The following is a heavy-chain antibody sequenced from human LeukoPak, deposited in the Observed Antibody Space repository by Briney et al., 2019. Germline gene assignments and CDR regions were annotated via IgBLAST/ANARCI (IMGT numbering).Heavy chain of an antibody. CDR1: GFTLSSYA. V-gene: IGHV3-23*01. D-gene: IGHD1-26*01. Sequence: GVSLRLSCAASGFTLSSYAKSWVPRAPGKGLERVLHVRGSGGSTYNAYSVKGRFTISRDNSKNMLYLQMNSLRAEDTAVYYCAKESGSGSYLARYFDYWGQGTMVTVSS. CDR2: VRGSGGST. CDR3: AKESGSGSYLARYFDY. J-gene: IGHJ4*02.